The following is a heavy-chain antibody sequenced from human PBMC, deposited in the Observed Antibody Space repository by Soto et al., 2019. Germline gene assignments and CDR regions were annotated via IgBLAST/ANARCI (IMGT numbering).Heavy chain of an antibody. J-gene: IGHJ6*03. CDR2: ISWNSGSI. Sequence: EVQLVESGGGLVQPGRSLRLSCAASGFTFDDYAMHWVRQAPGKGLEWVSGISWNSGSIGYADSVKGRFTISRDNAKNSLSLPMNSLRAEHTVLYYCARGPAASYYYYYMDVWGKGTTVTVYS. CDR3: ARGPAASYYYYYMDV. D-gene: IGHD2-2*01. V-gene: IGHV3-9*01. CDR1: GFTFDDYA.